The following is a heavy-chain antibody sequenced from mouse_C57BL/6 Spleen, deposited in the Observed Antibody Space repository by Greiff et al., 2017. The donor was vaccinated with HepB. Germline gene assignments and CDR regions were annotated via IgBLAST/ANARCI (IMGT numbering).Heavy chain of an antibody. D-gene: IGHD1-1*01. CDR1: GYTFTSYW. CDR2: IHPNSGST. CDR3: ATTVVRYFDV. Sequence: QVQLKQPGAELVKPGASVKLSCKASGYTFTSYWMHWVKQRPGQGLEWIGMIHPNSGSTNYNEKFKSKATLTVDKSSSTAYMQLSSLTSEDSAVYYCATTVVRYFDVWGTGTTVTVSS. J-gene: IGHJ1*03. V-gene: IGHV1-64*01.